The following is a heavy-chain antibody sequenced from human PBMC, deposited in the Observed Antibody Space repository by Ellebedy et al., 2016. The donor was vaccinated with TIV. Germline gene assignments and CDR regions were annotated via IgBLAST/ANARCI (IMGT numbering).Heavy chain of an antibody. V-gene: IGHV3-53*01. Sequence: GESPKISCTASGFTVGNNYMNWLRQAPGKGLEWVSLIYSGGDTVYADSVKGRFTISRDSSKNTLYLQMNSLRAEDTAVYYCARDPPGIAASGPYKWGQGTLVTVSS. D-gene: IGHD6-13*01. CDR2: IYSGGDT. CDR1: GFTVGNNY. J-gene: IGHJ4*02. CDR3: ARDPPGIAASGPYK.